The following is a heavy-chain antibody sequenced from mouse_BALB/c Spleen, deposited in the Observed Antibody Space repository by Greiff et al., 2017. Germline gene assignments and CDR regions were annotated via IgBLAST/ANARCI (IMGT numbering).Heavy chain of an antibody. CDR3: AKSGDYDGWYFDV. CDR1: GFSLTDYG. Sequence: VKLVESGPGLVAPSQSLSITCTVSGFSLTDYGVSWIRQPPGKGLEWLGVIWGGGSTYYNSALKSRLSISKDNSKSQVFLKMNSLQTDDTAMYYCAKSGDYDGWYFDVWGAGTTVTVSS. V-gene: IGHV2-6-5*01. CDR2: IWGGGST. D-gene: IGHD2-4*01. J-gene: IGHJ1*01.